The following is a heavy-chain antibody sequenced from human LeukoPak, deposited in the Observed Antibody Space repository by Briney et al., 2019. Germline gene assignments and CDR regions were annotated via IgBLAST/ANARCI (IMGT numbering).Heavy chain of an antibody. Sequence: GESLKISCQASGYTFTDYWIGWVRQVPGKGLEWMGIIYPDDSDTRYSPSFQGQVTISVDKSISTAYLQWSSLQASDTAIYYCARQYDGSSSYFHNWFDPWGQGTLVTVSS. D-gene: IGHD3-22*01. J-gene: IGHJ5*02. CDR1: GYTFTDYW. CDR2: IYPDDSDT. CDR3: ARQYDGSSSYFHNWFDP. V-gene: IGHV5-51*01.